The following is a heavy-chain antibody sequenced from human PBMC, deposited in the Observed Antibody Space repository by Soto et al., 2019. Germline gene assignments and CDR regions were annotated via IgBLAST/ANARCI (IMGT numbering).Heavy chain of an antibody. CDR3: ARYGSGDGCYPDRYYFDMDV. D-gene: IGHD2-15*01. CDR2: ISWDGGST. V-gene: IGHV3-43*01. J-gene: IGHJ6*03. Sequence: GGSLRLSCAASGFTFDDYTIHWVRQAPGKGLEWVSLISWDGGSTYYADSVKGRFTISRDNSKSSLYLQMNSLRTEDTAVYYCARYGSGDGCYPDRYYFDMDVWGKGTTVAVSS. CDR1: GFTFDDYT.